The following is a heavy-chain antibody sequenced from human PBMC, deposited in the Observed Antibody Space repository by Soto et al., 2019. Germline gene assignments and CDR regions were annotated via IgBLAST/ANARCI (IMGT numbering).Heavy chain of an antibody. J-gene: IGHJ5*02. D-gene: IGHD5-18*01. CDR1: GFTFSSYG. CDR3: ARGELVDTAMVMGIAAAGIPAGFDP. Sequence: HPGGSLRLSCAASGFTFSSYGMHWVRQAPGKGLEWVAVIWYDGSNKYYADSVKGRFTISRDNSKNTLYLQMNSLRAEDTAVYYCARGELVDTAMVMGIAAAGIPAGFDPWGQGTLVTVSS. V-gene: IGHV3-33*01. CDR2: IWYDGSNK.